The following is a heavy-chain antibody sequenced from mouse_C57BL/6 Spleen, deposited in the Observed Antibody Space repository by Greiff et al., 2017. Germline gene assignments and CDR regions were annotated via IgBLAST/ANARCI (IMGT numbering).Heavy chain of an antibody. CDR2: IWSGGST. D-gene: IGHD2-3*01. CDR3: ARNSIYDGYYYWYFDV. Sequence: QVQLKESGPGLVQPSQSLSITCTVSGFSLTSYGVHWVRQSPGKGLEWLGVIWSGGSTDYNAAFISRLSISKDNSKSQVFFKMNSLQADDTAIYYCARNSIYDGYYYWYFDVWGTGTTVTVSS. V-gene: IGHV2-2*01. J-gene: IGHJ1*03. CDR1: GFSLTSYG.